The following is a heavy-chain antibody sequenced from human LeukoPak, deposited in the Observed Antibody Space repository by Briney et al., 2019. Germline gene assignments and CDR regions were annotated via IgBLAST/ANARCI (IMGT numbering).Heavy chain of an antibody. J-gene: IGHJ4*02. CDR3: AAGYYFDY. V-gene: IGHV4-61*02. Sequence: SQTLSLTCTVSGGSISSGSYYWSWIRQPAGKGLEWIGRIYTSGSTNYNPSLKSRVTISVDTSKNQFSLKLCSVTAADTAVYYCAAGYYFDYWGQGTLVTVSS. CDR2: IYTSGST. CDR1: GGSISSGSYY.